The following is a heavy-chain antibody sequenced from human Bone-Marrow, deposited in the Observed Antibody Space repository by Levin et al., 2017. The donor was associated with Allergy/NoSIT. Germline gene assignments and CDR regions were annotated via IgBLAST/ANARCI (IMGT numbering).Heavy chain of an antibody. CDR3: AKDLSMVVPTTGSFDY. CDR1: GFTFSNYV. CDR2: ISGSGIST. V-gene: IGHV3-23*01. D-gene: IGHD2-8*01. J-gene: IGHJ4*02. Sequence: PGGSLRLSCAASGFTFSNYVMSWVRQAPGKGLEWVSSISGSGISTYYADSVKGRFTISRDNSENTLFLQMNSLRAEDTAMYYCAKDLSMVVPTTGSFDYWGQGTLVTVSS.